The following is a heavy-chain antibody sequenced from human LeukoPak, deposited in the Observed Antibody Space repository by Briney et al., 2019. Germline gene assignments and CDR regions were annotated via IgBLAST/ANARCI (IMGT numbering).Heavy chain of an antibody. D-gene: IGHD2-2*01. Sequence: GGSLRLSCAASGFTFSSYALHWVRQAPGKGLEWVAVISYDGSNKYYADSVKGRFTISRDNSKNTLYLQMNSLRAEDTAVYYCAKDLFCSSTSCSRGGFDPWGQGTLVTVSS. CDR1: GFTFSSYA. CDR2: ISYDGSNK. J-gene: IGHJ5*02. CDR3: AKDLFCSSTSCSRGGFDP. V-gene: IGHV3-30-3*01.